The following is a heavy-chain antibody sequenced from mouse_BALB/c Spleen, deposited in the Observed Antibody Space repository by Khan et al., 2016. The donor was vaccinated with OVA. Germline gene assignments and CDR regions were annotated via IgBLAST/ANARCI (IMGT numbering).Heavy chain of an antibody. D-gene: IGHD2-14*01. Sequence: VQLKESGPELVKPGASVKMSCKASGYTFTSYVMHWLRQKPGQGLEWIGYIYPYNDDTKYNEKFKGKATLTSDKSSSTAYMELGNLTSEDSAVYYCAKNYRYDVYFDYWGQGTTLTVSS. V-gene: IGHV1S136*01. J-gene: IGHJ2*01. CDR3: AKNYRYDVYFDY. CDR2: IYPYNDDT. CDR1: GYTFTSYV.